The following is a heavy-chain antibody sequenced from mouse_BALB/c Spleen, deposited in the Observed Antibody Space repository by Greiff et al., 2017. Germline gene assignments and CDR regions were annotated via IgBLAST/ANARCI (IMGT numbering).Heavy chain of an antibody. D-gene: IGHD2-1*01. Sequence: DVMLVESGGGLVQPGGSRKLSCAASGFTFSSFGMHWVRQAPEKGLEWVAYISSGSSTIYYADTVKGRFTISRDNPKNTLFLQMTSLRSEDTAMYYCARSYYGNYDAMDYWGQGTSVTVSA. V-gene: IGHV5-17*02. CDR1: GFTFSSFG. CDR3: ARSYYGNYDAMDY. CDR2: ISSGSSTI. J-gene: IGHJ4*01.